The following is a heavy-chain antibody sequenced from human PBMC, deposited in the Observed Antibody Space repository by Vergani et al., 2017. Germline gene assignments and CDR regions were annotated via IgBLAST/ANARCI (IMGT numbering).Heavy chain of an antibody. CDR2: ISGSGGST. V-gene: IGHV3-23*01. Sequence: EVQLLESGGGLVQPGGSLRLSCAAPGFTFSSYAMSWVRQAPGKGLEWVSAISGSGGSTYYADSVKGRFTISGDNAKNTLYLQMNSRRAEDTAVYYCAKFSRLMVCASLHFDWGGEGALVTVSS. J-gene: IGHJ4*02. CDR1: GFTFSSYA. CDR3: AKFSRLMVCASLHFDW. D-gene: IGHD2-8*01.